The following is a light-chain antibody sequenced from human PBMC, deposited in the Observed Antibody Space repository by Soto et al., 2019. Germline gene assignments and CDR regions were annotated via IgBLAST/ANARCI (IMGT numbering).Light chain of an antibody. Sequence: EIVLTQSPGTLSLSPGERATLSCRTSQSVTTSYLAWYQQKPGQAPRLLIYGTSIRATGVPDRFSGSGSGTDFTLTISRVEPEDFAVYYCQQYGSSPSWTFGQGTKVDIK. CDR3: QQYGSSPSWT. J-gene: IGKJ1*01. CDR2: GTS. CDR1: QSVTTSY. V-gene: IGKV3-20*01.